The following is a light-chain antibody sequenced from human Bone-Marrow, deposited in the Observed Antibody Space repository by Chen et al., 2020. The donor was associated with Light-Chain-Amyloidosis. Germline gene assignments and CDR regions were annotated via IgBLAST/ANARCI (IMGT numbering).Light chain of an antibody. V-gene: IGKV3-20*01. Sequence: TVLTQSPVTLSLSPGEGANLSCRASQTISSNYLTWYQQKFGQAPRLLIYGSSSTATGIPDMFTGSGSGADFNLTINRLEPEDFAMYYCQQYGTSPLTFGGGTKVEIK. CDR1: QTISSNY. CDR3: QQYGTSPLT. CDR2: GSS. J-gene: IGKJ4*01.